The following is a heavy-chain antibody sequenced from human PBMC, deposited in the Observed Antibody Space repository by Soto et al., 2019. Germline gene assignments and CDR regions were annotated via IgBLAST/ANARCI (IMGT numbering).Heavy chain of an antibody. CDR1: GFTVSSNH. J-gene: IGHJ4*02. CDR2: IYSGGST. Sequence: GSLRLSCAASGFTVSSNHMSWVRQAPGKGLEWVSVIYSGGSTYYADSVKGRFTISRDNSKNTLYLQMNSLRAEDTAVYYCARDVVYYYDSSGYYYDVWGQGTLVTVSS. V-gene: IGHV3-53*01. CDR3: ARDVVYYYDSSGYYYDV. D-gene: IGHD3-22*01.